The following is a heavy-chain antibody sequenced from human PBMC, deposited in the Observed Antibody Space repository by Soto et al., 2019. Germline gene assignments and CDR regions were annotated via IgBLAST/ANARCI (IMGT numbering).Heavy chain of an antibody. J-gene: IGHJ4*02. Sequence: SETLSLTCAVSGGSISGSNYYWGWLRQSPGRGPEWIGSVFYTGFTSSNPSLESRVSVSVDTSKNQFSLKVSAVTAADTAVYYCARSQKGYSLNYFDHWGPGALVTVSS. CDR1: GGSISGSNYY. CDR3: ARSQKGYSLNYFDH. CDR2: VFYTGFT. D-gene: IGHD5-12*01. V-gene: IGHV4-39*01.